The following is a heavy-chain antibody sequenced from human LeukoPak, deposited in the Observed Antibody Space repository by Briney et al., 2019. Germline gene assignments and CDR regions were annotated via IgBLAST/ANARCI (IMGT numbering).Heavy chain of an antibody. Sequence: GRSLRLSCAASGFTFSSYAMHWVRQAPGKGLEWVAVISYDGSNKYYADSVKGRFTISRDNSKNTLYLQMNSLRAEDTAVYYCARATGYSSSSGLDYWGQGTLVTVSS. CDR3: ARATGYSSSSGLDY. CDR1: GFTFSSYA. D-gene: IGHD6-6*01. V-gene: IGHV3-30-3*01. CDR2: ISYDGSNK. J-gene: IGHJ4*02.